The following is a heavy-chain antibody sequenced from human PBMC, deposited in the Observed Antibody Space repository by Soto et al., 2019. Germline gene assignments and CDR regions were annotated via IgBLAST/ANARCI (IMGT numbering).Heavy chain of an antibody. J-gene: IGHJ4*02. D-gene: IGHD2-21*02. Sequence: QVLLVESGGGVVQPGRSLRLSCAASGFIFTNYGLHWVRQAPGKGLEWVALIWYDGSNEYYADSVKGRFTISRDNSKCMLYLQMNSLRAEDTAVYYCARDFGRAYCGGDCPPDYWGQGTLVTVSS. CDR2: IWYDGSNE. CDR3: ARDFGRAYCGGDCPPDY. CDR1: GFIFTNYG. V-gene: IGHV3-33*01.